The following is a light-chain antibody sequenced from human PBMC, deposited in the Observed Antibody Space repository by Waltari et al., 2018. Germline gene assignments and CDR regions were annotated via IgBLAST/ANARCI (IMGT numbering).Light chain of an antibody. CDR2: EVS. CDR1: SSDVGGYNY. V-gene: IGLV2-14*01. J-gene: IGLJ2*01. Sequence: QSALTQPASVSGSPGQSITISCTGTSSDVGGYNYVSCYQPHTGNAPKLSTYEVSNRPSGVSNRFSGSKSGNTASLTISGLQAEDEADYYCSSYTSSSTVVFGGGTKLTVL. CDR3: SSYTSSSTVV.